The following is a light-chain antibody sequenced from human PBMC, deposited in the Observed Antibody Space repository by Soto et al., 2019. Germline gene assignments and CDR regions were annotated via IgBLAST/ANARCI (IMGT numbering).Light chain of an antibody. CDR3: SPYTSSITLGV. CDR2: DVS. V-gene: IGLV2-14*01. J-gene: IGLJ1*01. Sequence: QSVLTQPASVSGSPGQSITISCTGTSSDVGGYNYVSWYQQHPGKAPKLMIYDVSNRPSGVSNRFSGSKSGNTASLTISGLQAEDEADYYCSPYTSSITLGVFGTGTRSPS. CDR1: SSDVGGYNY.